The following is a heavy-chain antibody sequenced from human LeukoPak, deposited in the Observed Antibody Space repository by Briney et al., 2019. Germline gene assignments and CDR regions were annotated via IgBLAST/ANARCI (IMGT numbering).Heavy chain of an antibody. J-gene: IGHJ6*02. V-gene: IGHV3-9*01. CDR2: ISWNSGSI. CDR3: AKGFLGGRNYYYYYGMDV. Sequence: PGGSLRLSCAASGFTFDDYAMHWVRQAPGKGLEWVSGISWNSGSIGYADSVKGRFTISRDNSKNSLYLQMNSLRTEDTALYYCAKGFLGGRNYYYYYGMDVWGQGTTVTVSS. D-gene: IGHD1-14*01. CDR1: GFTFDDYA.